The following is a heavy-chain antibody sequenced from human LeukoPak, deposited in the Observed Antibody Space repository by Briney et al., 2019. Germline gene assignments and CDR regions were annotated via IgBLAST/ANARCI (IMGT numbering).Heavy chain of an antibody. CDR2: ISSSSSYI. CDR1: GFTFSSYS. D-gene: IGHD6-19*01. V-gene: IGHV3-21*01. J-gene: IGHJ4*02. CDR3: ARDAAVATIDY. Sequence: GGSLRLSCAASGFTFSSYSMNWVRQAPGKGLEWVSSISSSSSYIYYADSVKGRFTISRDNAKNSLCLQMNSLRAEDTAVYYCARDAAVATIDYWGQGTLVTVSS.